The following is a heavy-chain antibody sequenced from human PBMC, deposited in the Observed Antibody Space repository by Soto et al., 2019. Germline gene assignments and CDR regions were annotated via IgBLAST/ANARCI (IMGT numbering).Heavy chain of an antibody. J-gene: IGHJ4*02. D-gene: IGHD6-19*01. CDR1: GYTFTSYT. Sequence: QVQLVQSGAEVKKPGASMKVSCKVSGYTFTSYTITWVRQAPGQGLEWMGWISAYNCNTNYAQKFQGRVTMTTDTSTSIAYMELRSPRSDDTAVYYCARGEGTCTPRNGWPLDYWGQGTLVTVSS. V-gene: IGHV1-18*01. CDR2: ISAYNCNT. CDR3: ARGEGTCTPRNGWPLDY.